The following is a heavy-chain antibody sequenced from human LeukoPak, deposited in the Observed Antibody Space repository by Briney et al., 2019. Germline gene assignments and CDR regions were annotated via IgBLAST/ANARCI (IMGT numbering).Heavy chain of an antibody. CDR2: ISWNSGDI. CDR3: AKDLRPIAVAGTGGLGD. V-gene: IGHV3-9*01. CDR1: GFTFDDYA. J-gene: IGHJ4*02. Sequence: GRSLRLSCAASGFTFDDYALHWVRQAPGKGLEWVSGISWNSGDIGYADSVKGRFTISRDNANNSLYLQMNSLRAEDTALYYCAKDLRPIAVAGTGGLGDWGQGTLVTVSS. D-gene: IGHD6-19*01.